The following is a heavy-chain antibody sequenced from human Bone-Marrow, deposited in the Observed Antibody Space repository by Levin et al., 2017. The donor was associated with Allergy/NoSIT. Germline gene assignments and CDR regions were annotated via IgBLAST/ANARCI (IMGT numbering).Heavy chain of an antibody. CDR1: GFTFSDHY. V-gene: IGHV3-72*01. D-gene: IGHD2-8*02. CDR3: VRNFDGGVGNCHKYMDV. Sequence: GGSLRLSCAASGFTFSDHYMDWVRQAPGKGLEWVGRTRNKVNTYSTEYAASVKGRFTVFRDDSKNTLHLQMNSLKTEDTAVYYCVRNFDGGVGNCHKYMDVWGKGTTVTVSS. CDR2: TRNKVNTYST. J-gene: IGHJ6*03.